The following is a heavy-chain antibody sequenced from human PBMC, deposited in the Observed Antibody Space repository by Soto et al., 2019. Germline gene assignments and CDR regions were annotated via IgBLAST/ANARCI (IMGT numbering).Heavy chain of an antibody. J-gene: IGHJ4*02. CDR1: GFTFSSYG. V-gene: IGHV3-30*03. D-gene: IGHD5-18*01. CDR2: ISYDGSNK. CDR3: AMAGIQLWLLLDY. Sequence: PGGSLRLSCAASGFTFSSYGMHWVRQAPGKGLEWVAVISYDGSNKYYADSVKGRLTISRDNSKNTLYLQMNSLRAEDTAVYYCAMAGIQLWLLLDYWGQGTLVTVSS.